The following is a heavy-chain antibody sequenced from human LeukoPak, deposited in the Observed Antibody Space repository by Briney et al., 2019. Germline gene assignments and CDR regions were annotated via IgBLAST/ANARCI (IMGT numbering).Heavy chain of an antibody. CDR3: AGHAGYCSGGSCYGDF. J-gene: IGHJ4*02. D-gene: IGHD2-15*01. CDR1: GYTFHSYW. V-gene: IGHV5-51*01. CDR2: IYPGDSDT. Sequence: GESLRISCKGSGYTFHSYWIAWVRQMPGKGLEWMGFIYPGDSDTNYSQSFEGLVITSADSSIRTAYLQWSILKASDTAIYYCAGHAGYCSGGSCYGDFWGQGTLVTVSS.